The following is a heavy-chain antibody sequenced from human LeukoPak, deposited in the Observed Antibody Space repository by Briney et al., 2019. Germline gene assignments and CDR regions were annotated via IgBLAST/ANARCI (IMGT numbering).Heavy chain of an antibody. CDR1: GGTFSSYA. D-gene: IGHD2-21*02. Sequence: GASVKVSCKASGGTFSSYAISWVRQAPGQGLEWMGRIIPILGIANYAQKFQGRVTITADKSTSTAYMELSSLRSEDTAVYYCAPWCGGDCYLDYWGQGTLVTVSS. CDR2: IIPILGIA. CDR3: APWCGGDCYLDY. J-gene: IGHJ4*02. V-gene: IGHV1-69*04.